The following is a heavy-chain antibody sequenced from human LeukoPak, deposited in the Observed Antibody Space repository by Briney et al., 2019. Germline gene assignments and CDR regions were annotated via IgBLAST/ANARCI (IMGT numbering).Heavy chain of an antibody. CDR3: ATVAGTFEI. CDR2: ISANGDIT. D-gene: IGHD6-19*01. V-gene: IGHV3-23*01. Sequence: GGSLRLSCAASGFTFSTFAMSWVRQAPGKGLEWVSVISANGDITSYADSVKGRFTISRDSSKNTLFLRMISLRAEDTAIYYCATVAGTFEIWGQGTTVTVSS. CDR1: GFTFSTFA. J-gene: IGHJ3*02.